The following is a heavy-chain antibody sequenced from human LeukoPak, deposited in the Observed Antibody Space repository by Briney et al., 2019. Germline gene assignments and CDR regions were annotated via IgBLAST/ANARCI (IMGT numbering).Heavy chain of an antibody. CDR1: GFTFSSYA. V-gene: IGHV3-23*01. CDR2: ISGSGGST. Sequence: GGSLRLSCAASGFTFSSYAMSWVRQAPGKGLEWVSAISGSGGSTYYADSVKGRFTISRDNSKNTLYLQMNSLRAEDTAVYYCAGGSGELSLYSFDYWGQGTLVTVSS. J-gene: IGHJ4*02. CDR3: AGGSGELSLYSFDY. D-gene: IGHD3-16*02.